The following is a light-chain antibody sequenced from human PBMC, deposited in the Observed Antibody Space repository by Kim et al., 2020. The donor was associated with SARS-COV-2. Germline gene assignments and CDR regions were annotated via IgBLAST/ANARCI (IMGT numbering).Light chain of an antibody. V-gene: IGKV3-20*01. J-gene: IGKJ1*01. CDR2: GAS. Sequence: EIVLTQSPGTLSLSPGERATLSCRASQSINTRYLAWYRQKPGQAPRLLIYGASSRATGIPDRFSGSGSGTDFTLTISRLEPEDFAVYYCQQYHSSPWTFGQGTKVDIK. CDR3: QQYHSSPWT. CDR1: QSINTRY.